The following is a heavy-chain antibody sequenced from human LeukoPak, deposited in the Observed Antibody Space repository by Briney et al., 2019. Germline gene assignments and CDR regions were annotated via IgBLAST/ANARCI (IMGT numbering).Heavy chain of an antibody. CDR2: IYYSGST. V-gene: IGHV4-31*03. Sequence: PSQTLSLTCTVSGGSISSGGYYWSWLRQHPGKGLEWIGYIYYSGSTYYNPSLKSRVTISVDTSKNQFSLKLSSVTAADTAVYYCARDLGLSSSWYLVMDYWGQGTLVTVSS. D-gene: IGHD6-13*01. CDR3: ARDLGLSSSWYLVMDY. CDR1: GGSISSGGYY. J-gene: IGHJ4*02.